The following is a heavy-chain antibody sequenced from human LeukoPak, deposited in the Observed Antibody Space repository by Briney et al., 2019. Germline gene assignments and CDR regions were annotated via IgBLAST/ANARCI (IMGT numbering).Heavy chain of an antibody. Sequence: SETLSLTCTVSGGSISSYYWSWIRQPPGKGLEWIGYIYYSGSTNYDPSLKSRVTISVDTSKNQFSLKLSSVTAADTAVYYCARRAPYSYEWSTLDYWGQGTLVTVSS. V-gene: IGHV4-59*08. J-gene: IGHJ4*02. CDR2: IYYSGST. CDR1: GGSISSYY. D-gene: IGHD5-18*01. CDR3: ARRAPYSYEWSTLDY.